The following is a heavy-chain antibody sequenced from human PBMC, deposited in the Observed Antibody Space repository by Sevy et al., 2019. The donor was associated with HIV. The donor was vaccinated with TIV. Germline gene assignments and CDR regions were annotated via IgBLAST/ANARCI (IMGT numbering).Heavy chain of an antibody. Sequence: GESLKISCKGSGYSFTSYWIGWVRQMPGKGLEWMGIIYPGDSDTRYSPSFQGQVTISAEKSISTAYLKWSSLKASDTAMYYCARLRGYCSGGSCSGPRYFDYWGQGTLVTVSS. CDR1: GYSFTSYW. V-gene: IGHV5-51*01. CDR3: ARLRGYCSGGSCSGPRYFDY. J-gene: IGHJ4*02. D-gene: IGHD2-15*01. CDR2: IYPGDSDT.